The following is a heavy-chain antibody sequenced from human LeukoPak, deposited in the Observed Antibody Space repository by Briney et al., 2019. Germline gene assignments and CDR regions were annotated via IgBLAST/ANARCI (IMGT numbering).Heavy chain of an antibody. V-gene: IGHV4-39*07. Sequence: PSETLSLTCSVSGDSVSSNNYYWGRLRQPPGKGLEWFGSIYYSGNTYYKLSLKSRVTVSVDTSKKQFSLKLNSVTAADTAVYYCASGRDSGGYFDLNWFDPWGQGTLVTVSS. CDR2: IYYSGNT. J-gene: IGHJ5*02. D-gene: IGHD3-22*01. CDR1: GDSVSSNNYY. CDR3: ASGRDSGGYFDLNWFDP.